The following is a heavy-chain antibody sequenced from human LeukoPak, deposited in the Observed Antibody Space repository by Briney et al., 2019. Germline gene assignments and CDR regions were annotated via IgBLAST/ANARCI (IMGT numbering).Heavy chain of an antibody. CDR2: IYYSGST. CDR3: ARGARWLQVDY. CDR1: GGSISRYY. V-gene: IGHV4-59*01. J-gene: IGHJ4*02. Sequence: SETLSLTCTLSGGSISRYYWSWIPQPPERGVEWIGYIYYSGSTNYSPSLKSRDTISVDTSKNQFSLKLSSVTAADTAVYYCARGARWLQVDYWGQGTLVTVSS. D-gene: IGHD5-24*01.